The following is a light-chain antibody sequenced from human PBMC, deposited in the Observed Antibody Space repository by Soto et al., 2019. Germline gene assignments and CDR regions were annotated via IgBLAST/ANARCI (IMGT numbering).Light chain of an antibody. CDR1: QSISSN. CDR3: QQYNNWPRAT. Sequence: EIVLTQSPGTLSLSPGERATLSGMASQSISSNLAWYQQKPGQAPRLLRCRTSSRATGFPARFSGSGSGTEFNLTISSLQSEDFGVYYCQQYNNWPRATVGGGTKVEIK. J-gene: IGKJ4*01. CDR2: RTS. V-gene: IGKV3-15*01.